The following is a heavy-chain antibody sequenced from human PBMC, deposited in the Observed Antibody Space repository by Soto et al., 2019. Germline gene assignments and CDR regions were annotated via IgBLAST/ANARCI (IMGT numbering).Heavy chain of an antibody. CDR2: MYHSGST. D-gene: IGHD2-21*02. V-gene: IGHV4-30-2*01. CDR3: ARIETGRVVTRPNWFDP. CDR1: GGSISGVGYS. J-gene: IGHJ5*02. Sequence: PSETLCVSCAVSGGSISGVGYSWSWIRQPPGKGLEWIGYMYHSGSTYYNPSLKSRVTISIDRSKNQFSLKLSSVTAADTAVYYCARIETGRVVTRPNWFDPWGQGTLVTVSS.